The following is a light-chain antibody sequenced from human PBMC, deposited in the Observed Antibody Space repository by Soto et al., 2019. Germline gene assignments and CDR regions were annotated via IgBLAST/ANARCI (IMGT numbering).Light chain of an antibody. CDR3: QQYGTSPYT. CDR1: QSVRRDY. Sequence: EIVLTQSPGTLSLSPGERATLSCRASQSVRRDYLAWYQKRPGQAPRLVIYGASTRATGIPGRFSGSGSGTDFTLTISSLEPDDVAVFYCQQYGTSPYTFGQGTKLEI. V-gene: IGKV3-20*01. J-gene: IGKJ2*01. CDR2: GAS.